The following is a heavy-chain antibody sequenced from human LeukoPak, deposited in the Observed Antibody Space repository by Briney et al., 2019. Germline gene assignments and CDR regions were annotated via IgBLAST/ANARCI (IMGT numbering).Heavy chain of an antibody. Sequence: GGSLRLSCAASGFTFDYYWMHWVRQAPGKGLMWVSRINTDGSNTYYADSVKGRFTISRDNAKNTLYLQMNGLRVEDTAVYYCVVWGEDRSGHRFDFWGQGTLVTVSS. CDR1: GFTFDYYW. D-gene: IGHD3-22*01. J-gene: IGHJ4*02. CDR2: INTDGSNT. V-gene: IGHV3-74*01. CDR3: VVWGEDRSGHRFDF.